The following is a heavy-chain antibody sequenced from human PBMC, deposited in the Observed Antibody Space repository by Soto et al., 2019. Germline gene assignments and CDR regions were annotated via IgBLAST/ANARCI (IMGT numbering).Heavy chain of an antibody. J-gene: IGHJ4*02. CDR3: AKEKSWEAGYDFWSGYQ. V-gene: IGHV3-23*01. Sequence: GGSLRLSCAASGFTFSSYAMSWVRQAPGKGLEWVSAISGSGGSTYYADSVKGRFTISRDNSKNTLYLQMNSLRAEDTAVYYCAKEKSWEAGYDFWSGYQWGQGTLVTVSS. CDR2: ISGSGGST. CDR1: GFTFSSYA. D-gene: IGHD3-3*01.